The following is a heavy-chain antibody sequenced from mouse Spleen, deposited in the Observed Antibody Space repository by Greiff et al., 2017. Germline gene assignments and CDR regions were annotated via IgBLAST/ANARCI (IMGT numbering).Heavy chain of an antibody. CDR3: ARERESYWYFDV. CDR1: GYTFTSYV. J-gene: IGHJ1*01. Sequence: EVQLVESGPELVKPGASVKMSCKASGYTFTSYVMHWVKQKPGQGLEWIGYINPYNDGTKYNEKFKGKATLTSDKSSSTAYMELSSLTSEDSAVYYCARERESYWYFDVWGAGTTVTVSS. CDR2: INPYNDGT. D-gene: IGHD6-2*01. V-gene: IGHV1-14*01.